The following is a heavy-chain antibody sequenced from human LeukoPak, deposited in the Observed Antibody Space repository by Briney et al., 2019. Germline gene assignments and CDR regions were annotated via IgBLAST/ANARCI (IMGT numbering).Heavy chain of an antibody. CDR1: GGTFSSYA. CDR3: ARASFYFDY. J-gene: IGHJ4*02. Sequence: ASVKVSCKASGGTFSSYAISWVRQAPGQGLEWMGGIIPIFGTANYAQKLQGRVTMTTDTSTSTAYMELRSLRSDDTAVYYCARASFYFDYWGQGTLVTVSS. V-gene: IGHV1-69*05. CDR2: IIPIFGTA.